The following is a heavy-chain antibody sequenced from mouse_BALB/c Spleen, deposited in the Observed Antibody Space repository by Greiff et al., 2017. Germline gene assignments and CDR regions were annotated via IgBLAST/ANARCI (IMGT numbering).Heavy chain of an antibody. V-gene: IGHV1-15*01. D-gene: IGHD4-1*01. CDR1: GYTFTDYE. CDR2: IDPETGGT. CDR3: TRGLGHDY. J-gene: IGHJ2*01. Sequence: VQGVESGAELVRPGASVTLSCKASGYTFTDYEMHWVKQTPVHGLEWIGAIDPETGGTAYNQKFKGKATLTADKSSSTAYMELRSLTSEDSAVYYCTRGLGHDYWGQGTTLTVSS.